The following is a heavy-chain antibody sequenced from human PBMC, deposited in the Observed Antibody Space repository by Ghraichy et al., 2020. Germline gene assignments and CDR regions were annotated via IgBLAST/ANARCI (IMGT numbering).Heavy chain of an antibody. V-gene: IGHV4-34*01. CDR3: ARAPYEGRMDV. D-gene: IGHD3-3*01. Sequence: SETLSLTCAVYGGSFSGYYWSWIRQPPGKGLEWIGEINHSGSTNYNPSLKSRVTISVDTSKNQFSLKLSSVTAADTAVYYCARAPYEGRMDVWGQGTTVTVSS. CDR2: INHSGST. CDR1: GGSFSGYY. J-gene: IGHJ6*02.